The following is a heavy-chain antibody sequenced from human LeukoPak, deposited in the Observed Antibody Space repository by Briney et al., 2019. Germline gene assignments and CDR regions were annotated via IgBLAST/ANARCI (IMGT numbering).Heavy chain of an antibody. J-gene: IGHJ6*02. V-gene: IGHV3-9*01. D-gene: IGHD6-25*01. CDR2: ISWNSGSI. CDR3: AKDISVGIAAPNYYYYGMDV. CDR1: GFTFDDYA. Sequence: GGSLRLSCAASGFTFDDYAMHWVRQAPGKGLEWASGISWNSGSIGYADSVKGRFTISRDNAKNSLYLQMNSLRAEDTALYYCAKDISVGIAAPNYYYYGMDVWGQGTTVTVSS.